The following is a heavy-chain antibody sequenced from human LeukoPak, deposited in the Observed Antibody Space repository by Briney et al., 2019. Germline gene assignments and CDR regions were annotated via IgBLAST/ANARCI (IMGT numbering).Heavy chain of an antibody. CDR3: ARGRGVVTAWDRDAFDI. CDR1: GFTFSSYS. J-gene: IGHJ3*02. CDR2: ISSSSSYI. Sequence: GGSLRLSCAASGFTFSSYSMNWVRQAPGKGLEWVSSISSSSSYIYYADSVKGRFTISRDNAKNSLYLQMNSLRAEDTAVYYCARGRGVVTAWDRDAFDIWGQGTMVTVSS. D-gene: IGHD3-3*01. V-gene: IGHV3-21*01.